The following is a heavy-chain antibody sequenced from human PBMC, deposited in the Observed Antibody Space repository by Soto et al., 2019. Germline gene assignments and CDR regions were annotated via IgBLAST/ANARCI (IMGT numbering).Heavy chain of an antibody. D-gene: IGHD3-10*01. Sequence: EVQLVESGGGLVQPGGSLRLSCAASGFTFSSYEMNWVRQAPGKGLEWVANIIKDGSEKSYVDSVKGRFTISRDNAKNSLYLEMNSLRVEDTAVYYCARDWGGLGYWGQGTLVTVSS. CDR3: ARDWGGLGY. CDR2: IIKDGSEK. V-gene: IGHV3-7*03. CDR1: GFTFSSYE. J-gene: IGHJ4*02.